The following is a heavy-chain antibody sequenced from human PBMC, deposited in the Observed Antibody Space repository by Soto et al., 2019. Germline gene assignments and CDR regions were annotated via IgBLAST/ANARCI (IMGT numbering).Heavy chain of an antibody. J-gene: IGHJ4*02. Sequence: GGSLRLSCAASGLTLSSFWMSWVRQAPGKGLEWVSGIIGNGGGISYGDSVKGRFTISRDNSNNTLYLQMHSLRAEDTAVYYCAKGSRHYFDYWGQGTLVTVSS. CDR1: GLTLSSFW. CDR3: AKGSRHYFDY. V-gene: IGHV3-23*01. CDR2: IIGNGGGI.